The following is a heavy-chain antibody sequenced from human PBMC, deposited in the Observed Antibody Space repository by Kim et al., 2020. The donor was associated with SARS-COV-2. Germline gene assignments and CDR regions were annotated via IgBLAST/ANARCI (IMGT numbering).Heavy chain of an antibody. Sequence: SLKSRVTISVDTSKNQFSLKLSSVTAADTAVYYCARDRGGGSGRWKRFDPWGQGTLVTVSS. V-gene: IGHV4-31*02. J-gene: IGHJ5*02. D-gene: IGHD3-10*01. CDR3: ARDRGGGSGRWKRFDP.